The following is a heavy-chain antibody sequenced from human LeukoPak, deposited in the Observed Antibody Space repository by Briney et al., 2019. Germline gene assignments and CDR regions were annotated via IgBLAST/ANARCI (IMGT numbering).Heavy chain of an antibody. D-gene: IGHD3-22*01. Sequence: SETLSLTCTVSGYSISSGYYWGWIRQPPGKGLEWIGSIYHSGSTYYNPSLKSRVTISVDTSKNQFSLKLSSVTAADTAVYYCARGPADSSGYYHENYYYYMDVWGKGTTVTVSS. CDR2: IYHSGST. CDR3: ARGPADSSGYYHENYYYYMDV. V-gene: IGHV4-38-2*02. CDR1: GYSISSGYY. J-gene: IGHJ6*03.